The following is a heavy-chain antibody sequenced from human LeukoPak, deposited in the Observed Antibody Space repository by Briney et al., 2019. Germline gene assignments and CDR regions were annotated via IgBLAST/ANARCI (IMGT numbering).Heavy chain of an antibody. CDR3: ARDDGMRTVDY. CDR2: INKDGSDK. J-gene: IGHJ4*02. D-gene: IGHD2-8*01. CDR1: GFTFSRYW. Sequence: PGGSLTLSCIASGFTFSRYWMSWVRQAPGKGLEWVANINKDGSDKYYVDSVKGRFTISRDNAKNSLYLQMDGLRAEDTAVYYCARDDGMRTVDYWGQGTLVTVSS. V-gene: IGHV3-7*01.